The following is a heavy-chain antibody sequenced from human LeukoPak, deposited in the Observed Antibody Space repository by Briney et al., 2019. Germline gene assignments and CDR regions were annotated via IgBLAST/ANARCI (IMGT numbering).Heavy chain of an antibody. Sequence: GASVKGSCKASGYTFTNYWIGWVRQMPGKGLEWMGIIYPGDSDTRYNPSFQGQVTISADKSISTAYLQWSSLKASDTAMYYCARRLYGDYLDAFDIWGQGTMVTVSS. V-gene: IGHV5-51*01. CDR1: GYTFTNYW. CDR2: IYPGDSDT. D-gene: IGHD4-17*01. CDR3: ARRLYGDYLDAFDI. J-gene: IGHJ3*02.